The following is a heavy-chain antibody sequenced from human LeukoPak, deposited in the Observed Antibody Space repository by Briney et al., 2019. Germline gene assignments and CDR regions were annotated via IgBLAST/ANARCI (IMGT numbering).Heavy chain of an antibody. CDR3: PRISDHNWYFDL. D-gene: IGHD1-14*01. CDR2: MNPSSGYT. CDR1: GYPFTTYD. J-gene: IGHJ2*01. V-gene: IGHV1-8*01. Sequence: ASVKVSCKASGYPFTTYDINWVRKATGQGLEWMGWMNPSSGYTGYSQKFQGRVTMTRNTSITTPYMELSSLRSEDTAVYSCPRISDHNWYFDLWGRGTLVTVSS.